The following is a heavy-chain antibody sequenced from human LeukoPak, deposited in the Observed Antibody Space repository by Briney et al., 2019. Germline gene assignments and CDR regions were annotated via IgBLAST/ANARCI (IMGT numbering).Heavy chain of an antibody. Sequence: ASVKVSCKASGYTFTSYGINWVRQAPGQGLEWMGWISAYNGNTNYAQKLQGRVAMTTDTSTSTAYMELRSLRSDDTAVYYCARAVSSGWSYYYYMDVWGKGTTVTVSS. J-gene: IGHJ6*03. V-gene: IGHV1-18*01. CDR3: ARAVSSGWSYYYYMDV. CDR2: ISAYNGNT. CDR1: GYTFTSYG. D-gene: IGHD6-19*01.